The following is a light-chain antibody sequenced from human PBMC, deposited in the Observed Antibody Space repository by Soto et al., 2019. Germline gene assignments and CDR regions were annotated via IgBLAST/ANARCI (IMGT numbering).Light chain of an antibody. CDR1: SRDVGGYNY. J-gene: IGLJ1*01. V-gene: IGLV2-11*01. Sequence: LTQPRSVSGSPGQSVTISCTGTSRDVGGYNYVSWYQQHPGKAPKLMIYDVSKRPSGVPDRFSGSKSGNTASLTISGLQAEDEADYYCRSYAGSYTGYVFGTGTKVTVL. CDR3: RSYAGSYTGYV. CDR2: DVS.